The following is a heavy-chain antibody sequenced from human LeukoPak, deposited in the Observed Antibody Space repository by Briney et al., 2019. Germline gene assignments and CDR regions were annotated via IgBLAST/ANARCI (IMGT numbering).Heavy chain of an antibody. CDR1: GGSFSGYY. CDR3: AGGGPDCSGGSCSHRPVDADH. J-gene: IGHJ5*02. D-gene: IGHD2-15*01. V-gene: IGHV4-34*01. CDR2: INHSGST. Sequence: SETLSLTCAVYGGSFSGYYWSWIRQPPGKGLEWIGEINHSGSTNYNPSLKSRVTISVDTSKNQFSLKLSSVTAADTAVYYCAGGGPDCSGGSCSHRPVDADHWGQGTLVTVSS.